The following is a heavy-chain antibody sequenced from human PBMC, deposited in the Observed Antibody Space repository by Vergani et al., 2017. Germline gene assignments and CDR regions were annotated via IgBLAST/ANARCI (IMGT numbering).Heavy chain of an antibody. CDR2: IYTSGST. D-gene: IGHD3-10*01. CDR3: ARGLLWFGGYYYGMDV. CDR1: GGSISSGSYY. V-gene: IGHV4-61*02. J-gene: IGHJ6*02. Sequence: QVQLQESGPGLVKPSQTLSLTCTVSGGSISSGSYYWSWIRQPAGKGLEWIGRIYTSGSTNYNPSLKSRVTISVDTSKNQFSLKLSSVTAADTAVYYCARGLLWFGGYYYGMDVWGQGTTVTVS.